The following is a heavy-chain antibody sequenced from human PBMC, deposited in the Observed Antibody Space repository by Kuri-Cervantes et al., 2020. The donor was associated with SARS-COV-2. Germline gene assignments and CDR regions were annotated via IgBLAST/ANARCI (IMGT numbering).Heavy chain of an antibody. CDR1: GFTFSSYG. V-gene: IGHV3-30*02. Sequence: GESLKISCAASGFTFSSYGMHWVRQAPGKGLEWVAVIWYDGSNKYYADSVKGRFTISRDNSKNTLYLQMNSLRAEDTAVYYCAKDAGDGYSFGDYFHGMDVWGRGTTVTVSS. D-gene: IGHD5-24*01. CDR3: AKDAGDGYSFGDYFHGMDV. CDR2: IWYDGSNK. J-gene: IGHJ6*02.